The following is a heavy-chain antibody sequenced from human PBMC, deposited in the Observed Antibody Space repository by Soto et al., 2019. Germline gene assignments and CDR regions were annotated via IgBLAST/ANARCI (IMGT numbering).Heavy chain of an antibody. CDR3: ARIRTGQWLGGFDF. CDR2: IFSNDEK. CDR1: GFSLSNGRMG. V-gene: IGHV2-26*01. J-gene: IGHJ4*02. Sequence: QVTLKESGPVLVKPTETLTLTCTVSGFSLSNGRMGVSWIRQPPGKALEWLAHIFSNDEKAYSTYLKSTLTISKDTSKSQVVHTMSNMDPVDTATYYCARIRTGQWLGGFDFWGQETLLTVSS. D-gene: IGHD6-19*01.